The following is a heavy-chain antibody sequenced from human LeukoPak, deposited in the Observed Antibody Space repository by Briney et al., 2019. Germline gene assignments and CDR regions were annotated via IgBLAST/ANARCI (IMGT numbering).Heavy chain of an antibody. Sequence: GGSLRLSCAASGFTFSSYAMHWVRQAPGKGLVWVSRINTDGSSTSYADSVKGRFTISRDNAKNTLYLQMNSLRAEDTAVYYCARDLDDDFWSGYSKFWGQGTLVTVSS. V-gene: IGHV3-74*01. CDR3: ARDLDDDFWSGYSKF. CDR2: INTDGSST. CDR1: GFTFSSYA. J-gene: IGHJ4*02. D-gene: IGHD3-3*01.